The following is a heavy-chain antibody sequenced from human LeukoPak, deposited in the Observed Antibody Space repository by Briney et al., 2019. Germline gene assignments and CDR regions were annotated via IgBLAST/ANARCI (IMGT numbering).Heavy chain of an antibody. CDR1: GFTFSSYA. J-gene: IGHJ4*02. V-gene: IGHV3-23*01. D-gene: IGHD6-19*01. CDR3: ARARRSSGWSYDY. CDR2: ISGSGGST. Sequence: GGSLRLSCAASGFTFSSYAMSWVRQAPGKGLEWVSAISGSGGSTYYADSVKGRFTISRDNSKNTLYLQMNSLRAEDTAVYYCARARRSSGWSYDYWGQGTLVTVSS.